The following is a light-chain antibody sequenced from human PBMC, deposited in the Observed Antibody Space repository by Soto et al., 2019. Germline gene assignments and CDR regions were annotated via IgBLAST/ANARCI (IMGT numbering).Light chain of an antibody. CDR2: GAS. Sequence: EIVMTQSPATLSVSPGERVTLSCRASQSVNSNYLAWYQQRPGQAPRLLIFGASYRATGIPDRFSGSGSGTDFTLTISRLEPKDFAVYYCQQYSSSPPEFTFGPGTKVDSK. V-gene: IGKV3-20*01. CDR3: QQYSSSPPEFT. J-gene: IGKJ3*01. CDR1: QSVNSNY.